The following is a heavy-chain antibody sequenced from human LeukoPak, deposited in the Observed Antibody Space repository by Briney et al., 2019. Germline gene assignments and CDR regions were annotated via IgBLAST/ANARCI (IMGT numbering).Heavy chain of an antibody. CDR1: GFWFSNYG. D-gene: IGHD6-19*01. CDR3: AREVAGLDY. Sequence: GGSLRLSCAASGFWFSNYGINWVRQAPGKGLEWVSYISSSGSTIYYADSVKGRFTISRDNAKNSLYLQMNSLRAEDTAVYYCAREVAGLDYWGQGTLVTVSS. V-gene: IGHV3-48*04. CDR2: ISSSGSTI. J-gene: IGHJ4*02.